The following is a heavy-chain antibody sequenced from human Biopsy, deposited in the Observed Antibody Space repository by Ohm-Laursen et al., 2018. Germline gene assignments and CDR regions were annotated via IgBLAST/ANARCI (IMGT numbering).Heavy chain of an antibody. CDR3: ARDPHGEGRDYGSYFDY. J-gene: IGHJ4*02. Sequence: ASVKVSCKASGYPFITYGISWVRQAPGQGLEWMGWISAYNGHTKFARKFQDRVTMTTDTSTTTAYMDLRSLRSDDTAVYYCARDPHGEGRDYGSYFDYWGQETLVTVSS. CDR1: GYPFITYG. D-gene: IGHD4-17*01. V-gene: IGHV1-18*01. CDR2: ISAYNGHT.